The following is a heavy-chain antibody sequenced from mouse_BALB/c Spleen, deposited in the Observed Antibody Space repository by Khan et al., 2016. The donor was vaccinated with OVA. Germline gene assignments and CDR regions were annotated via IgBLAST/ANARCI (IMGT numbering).Heavy chain of an antibody. Sequence: QVQLKQSGAELARPGASVKMSCKASGYTFTSNTMHWVKQRPGQGLEWIGYINPRSSYTNYNQKFKDKATLTEDKSSSTVYMQLSSLTSEDSAVYYCARRTTEYTMDYWGQGTSVTVSS. CDR2: INPRSSYT. CDR1: GYTFTSNT. V-gene: IGHV1-4*01. CDR3: ARRTTEYTMDY. D-gene: IGHD2-14*01. J-gene: IGHJ4*01.